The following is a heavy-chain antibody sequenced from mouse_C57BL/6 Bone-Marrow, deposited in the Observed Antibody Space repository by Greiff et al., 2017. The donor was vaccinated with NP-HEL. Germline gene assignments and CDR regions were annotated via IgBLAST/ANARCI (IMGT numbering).Heavy chain of an antibody. J-gene: IGHJ2*01. CDR1: GYTFTDYY. Sequence: VQLKESGPVLVKPGASVKMSCKASGYTFTDYYMNWVKQSHGKSLEWIGVINPYNGGTSYNQKFKGKATLTVDKSSSTAYMELNSLTSEDSAVYYCAIRSYYDYDWFAYWGQGTTLIVSS. CDR3: AIRSYYDYDWFAY. CDR2: INPYNGGT. V-gene: IGHV1-19*01. D-gene: IGHD2-4*01.